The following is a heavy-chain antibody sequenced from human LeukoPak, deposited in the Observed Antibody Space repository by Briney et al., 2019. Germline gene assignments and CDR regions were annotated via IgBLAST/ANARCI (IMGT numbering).Heavy chain of an antibody. CDR3: ARDRVDDFWSGYGSLYYGMDV. J-gene: IGHJ6*02. V-gene: IGHV1-3*01. D-gene: IGHD3-3*01. CDR1: GYTSTSYA. Sequence: GALVKVSCKASGYTSTSYAMHWVRQAPGQRLEWMGWINAGNGNTKYSQKFQGRVTITRDTSASTAYMELSSLRSEDTAVYYCARDRVDDFWSGYGSLYYGMDVWGQGTTVTVSS. CDR2: INAGNGNT.